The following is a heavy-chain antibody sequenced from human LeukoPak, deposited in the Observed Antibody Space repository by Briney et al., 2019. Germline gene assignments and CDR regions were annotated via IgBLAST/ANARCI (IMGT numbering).Heavy chain of an antibody. Sequence: HPGGSLRLPCAASGFTFSSYAMSWVRQAPGKGLEWVSAISGSGGSTYYADSVKGRFTISRDNSKNTLYLQMNSLRAEDTAVYYCAKDRNGGYSYGPHHPLGYWGQGTLVTVSS. CDR3: AKDRNGGYSYGPHHPLGY. CDR2: ISGSGGST. D-gene: IGHD5-18*01. J-gene: IGHJ4*02. V-gene: IGHV3-23*01. CDR1: GFTFSSYA.